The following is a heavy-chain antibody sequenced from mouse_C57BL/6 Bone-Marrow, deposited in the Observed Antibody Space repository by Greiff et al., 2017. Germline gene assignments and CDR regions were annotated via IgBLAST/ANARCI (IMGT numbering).Heavy chain of an antibody. CDR3: AGYGNYRAWFAY. CDR1: GYTFTSYG. J-gene: IGHJ3*01. D-gene: IGHD2-1*01. V-gene: IGHV1-81*01. CDR2: IYPRSGNT. Sequence: VQLQQSGAELARPGASVKLSCKASGYTFTSYGISWVKQRTGQGLEWIGEIYPRSGNTYYNEKFKGKATLTADKSSSTACMELRGLTAEDSAVEFCAGYGNYRAWFAYWGQGTLVTVSA.